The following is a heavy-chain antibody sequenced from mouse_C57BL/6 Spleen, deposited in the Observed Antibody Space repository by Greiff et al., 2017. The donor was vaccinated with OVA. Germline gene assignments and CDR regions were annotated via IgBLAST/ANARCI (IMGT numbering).Heavy chain of an antibody. CDR1: GYAFSSSW. CDR3: ARSFYDDGGAMDY. V-gene: IGHV1-82*01. J-gene: IGHJ4*01. Sequence: QVQLKESGPELVKPGASVKISCKASGYAFSSSWMNWVKQRPGKGLEWIGRIYPGDGDTNYNGKFKGKATLTADKSSSTAYMQLSSLTSEDSAVSVCARSFYDDGGAMDYWGQGTSVTVSS. D-gene: IGHD2-3*01. CDR2: IYPGDGDT.